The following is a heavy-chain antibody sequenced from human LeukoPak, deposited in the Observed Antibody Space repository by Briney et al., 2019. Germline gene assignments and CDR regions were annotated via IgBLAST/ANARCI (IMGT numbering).Heavy chain of an antibody. Sequence: SGGSPRLSCAASGFTFSTYWMHWVRQAPGKGLVWVSLIKSGGSSTTYADSVKGRFTVSRDNAKNTLYLQMNSLRAEDTAVYYCVRDYYGAGDYWGQGTLVTVSS. CDR2: IKSGGSST. CDR1: GFTFSTYW. V-gene: IGHV3-74*01. D-gene: IGHD3-3*01. CDR3: VRDYYGAGDY. J-gene: IGHJ4*02.